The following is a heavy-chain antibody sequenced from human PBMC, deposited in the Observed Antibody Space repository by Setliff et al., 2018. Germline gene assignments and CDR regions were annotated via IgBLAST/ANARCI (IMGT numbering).Heavy chain of an antibody. CDR3: ARDPQITYDILTGEPL. Sequence: ASVKVSCKASGYTFTSYLIHWVRQDPGQGLEWMGIIDPSGGSSTYAQKFQGRVTMTRDTSTSTVYMELSSLRSEDTAVYYCARDPQITYDILTGEPLWGQGTLVTVSS. CDR2: IDPSGGSS. J-gene: IGHJ4*02. D-gene: IGHD3-9*01. CDR1: GYTFTSYL. V-gene: IGHV1-46*01.